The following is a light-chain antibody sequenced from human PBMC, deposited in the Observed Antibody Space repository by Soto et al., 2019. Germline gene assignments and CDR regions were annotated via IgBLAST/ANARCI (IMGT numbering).Light chain of an antibody. CDR2: DVS. Sequence: SVLTQPRSVSGSPGQSVTISCTGTSSDVGVYNYVSWYQQYPGKAPKIMIYDVSKRPSGVPDRFSGSKSDNTASLTISGLQAEDEADYYCCPYAGSYTFVFGIGTKVTVL. CDR3: CPYAGSYTFV. CDR1: SSDVGVYNY. J-gene: IGLJ1*01. V-gene: IGLV2-11*01.